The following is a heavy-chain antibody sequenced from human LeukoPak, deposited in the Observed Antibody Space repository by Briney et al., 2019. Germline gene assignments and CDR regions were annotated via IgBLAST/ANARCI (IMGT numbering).Heavy chain of an antibody. J-gene: IGHJ3*02. D-gene: IGHD1-26*01. V-gene: IGHV3-7*01. CDR3: ARDMYSGSSDAFDI. Sequence: GGSLRLSCAASGFTFSSYWMSWVRQAPGKGLEWVANIKQDGSENYYVDSVKGRFTISRDNAKNSLYLQMNSLRAEDTAVYYCARDMYSGSSDAFDIWGQGTMVTVSS. CDR2: IKQDGSEN. CDR1: GFTFSSYW.